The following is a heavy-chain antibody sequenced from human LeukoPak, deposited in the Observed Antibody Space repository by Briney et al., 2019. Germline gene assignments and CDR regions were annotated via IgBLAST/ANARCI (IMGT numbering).Heavy chain of an antibody. Sequence: GASVKVCFKASGYRFSVYYMHWVRLAPGQGLEWVGWINPNSGGTKYVQKVQGRVTITRDTSISTAYMELSRLRSDDTDVYYYASGSLASYLDHWGQGTLVTVSS. CDR3: ASGSLASYLDH. J-gene: IGHJ4*02. V-gene: IGHV1-2*02. CDR2: INPNSGGT. CDR1: GYRFSVYY. D-gene: IGHD3-16*01.